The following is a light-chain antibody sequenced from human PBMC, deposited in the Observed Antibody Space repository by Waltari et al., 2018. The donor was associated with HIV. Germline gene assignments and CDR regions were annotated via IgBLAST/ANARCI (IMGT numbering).Light chain of an antibody. CDR3: QSYDTSNQGV. CDR1: SGSVASNF. Sequence: NFMLTQPHSVSESPGKTVTISCTRSSGSVASNFVQWYQQRPGRSPTTVIYEDTRRPSGVPDRFSGSIDSSSNSASLTSSGLKTEDEADYYCQSYDTSNQGVFGGGTKLTVI. V-gene: IGLV6-57*01. J-gene: IGLJ3*02. CDR2: EDT.